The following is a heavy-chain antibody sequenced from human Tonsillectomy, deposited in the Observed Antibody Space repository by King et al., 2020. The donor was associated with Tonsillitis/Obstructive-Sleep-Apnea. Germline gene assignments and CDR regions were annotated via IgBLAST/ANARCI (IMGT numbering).Heavy chain of an antibody. V-gene: IGHV1-69*12. CDR1: GGTFSSYA. J-gene: IGHJ6*03. CDR3: ARDSQDYDFWSGYYNGNYYYYYYMDV. CDR2: IIPIFGTA. D-gene: IGHD3-3*01. Sequence: VQLVQSGAEVKKPGSSVKVSCKASGGTFSSYAISWVRQAPGQGLEWMGGIIPIFGTANYAQKFQGRVTITADESTCTAYMELSSLRSEDTAGYYCARDSQDYDFWSGYYNGNYYYYYYMDVWGKGTTVTVSS.